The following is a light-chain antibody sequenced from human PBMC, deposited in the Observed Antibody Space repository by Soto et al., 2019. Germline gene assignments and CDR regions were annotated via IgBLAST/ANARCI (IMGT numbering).Light chain of an antibody. J-gene: IGLJ2*01. V-gene: IGLV1-47*02. Sequence: QSVLTQPPSASGTPGQRVTISCSGSSSNMGSNYVYWYQQLPGTAPKLLIYSSSQRPSGVPDRFSGSKSGTSASLAISGLRSEDEADYYCAAWDDSLSGHVVFGGGTQLTVL. CDR1: SSNMGSNY. CDR3: AAWDDSLSGHVV. CDR2: SSS.